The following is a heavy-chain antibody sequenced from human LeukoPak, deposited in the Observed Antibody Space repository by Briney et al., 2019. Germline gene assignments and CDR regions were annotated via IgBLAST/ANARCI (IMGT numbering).Heavy chain of an antibody. CDR3: ATGGYYFSTCHGNDY. D-gene: IGHD2-15*01. Sequence: GGSLRLSCVASGFTFSNAWMHWVRQAPGKGLEWVGHIKSKVDGGTTDYAAPVKGGFIISRDDSKNTLYLQMNSLHTEDTAVYYCATGGYYFSTCHGNDYWGQGTLVTVSS. CDR1: GFTFSNAW. CDR2: IKSKVDGGTT. J-gene: IGHJ4*02. V-gene: IGHV3-15*01.